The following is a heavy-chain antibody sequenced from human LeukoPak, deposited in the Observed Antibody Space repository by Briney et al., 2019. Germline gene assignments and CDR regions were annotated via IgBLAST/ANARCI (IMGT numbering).Heavy chain of an antibody. V-gene: IGHV3-21*01. CDR1: GFTFSSYS. J-gene: IGHJ6*02. D-gene: IGHD6-13*01. CDR2: ISSSSSYI. Sequence: GGSLRLSCAASGFTFSSYSMNWVRQASGKGLEWVSSISSSSSYIYYADSVKGRFTISRDNAKNSLYLQMNSLRAEDTAVYYCARTTTPLLAAAGSTYYYYGMDVWGQGTTVTVSS. CDR3: ARTTTPLLAAAGSTYYYYGMDV.